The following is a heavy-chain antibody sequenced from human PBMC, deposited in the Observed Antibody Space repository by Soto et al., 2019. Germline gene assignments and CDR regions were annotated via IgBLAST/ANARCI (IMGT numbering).Heavy chain of an antibody. CDR1: GDSVSSNSVA. CDR3: ARGDQFQDV. V-gene: IGHV6-1*01. J-gene: IGHJ6*02. Sequence: SQTLSLTCAISGDSVSSNSVAWTWIRQPLSRGLEWLGRAYYKSNRSYNYAVSLKSRITIRPATSRNQFSLQLNSVTAEDTAVYYCARGDQFQDVGGQGTPVTVSS. CDR2: AYYKSNRSY.